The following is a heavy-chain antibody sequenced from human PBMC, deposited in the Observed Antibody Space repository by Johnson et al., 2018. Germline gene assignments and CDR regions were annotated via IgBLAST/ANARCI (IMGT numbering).Heavy chain of an antibody. J-gene: IGHJ1*01. CDR1: GFTFSNFA. D-gene: IGHD2-15*01. CDR2: ITATGIGT. CDR3: TKDHDCSGGSCYADYFQH. Sequence: VQLVESGGGLVQXGGSLRLXCAASGFTFSNFAMSWVRQTPGKGLEFVSAITATGIGTYYVESVKGRFTIYRDNSKNTLYLQMNSLRAEDTAMYYCTKDHDCSGGSCYADYFQHWGQGTLVTVSS. V-gene: IGHV3-23*04.